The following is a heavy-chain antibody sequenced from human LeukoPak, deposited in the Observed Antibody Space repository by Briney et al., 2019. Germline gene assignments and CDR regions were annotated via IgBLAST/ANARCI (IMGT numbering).Heavy chain of an antibody. J-gene: IGHJ4*02. V-gene: IGHV4-4*02. CDR2: MYLGGTT. D-gene: IGHD6-19*01. CDR1: GGSISSLNL. CDR3: AGLEGRYSTDWFYFFDY. Sequence: SETLSLTCIVSGGSISSLNLWSWLRPPPGKGLEWIGEMYLGGTTNFNPSLKSRVTILIDKSKNQLSLQLTSVTAADTAVYYCAGLEGRYSTDWFYFFDYWGQGALVTVSS.